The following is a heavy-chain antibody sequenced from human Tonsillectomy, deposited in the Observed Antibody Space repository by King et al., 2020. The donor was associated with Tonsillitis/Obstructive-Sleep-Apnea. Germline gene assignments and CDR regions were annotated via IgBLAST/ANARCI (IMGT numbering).Heavy chain of an antibody. J-gene: IGHJ4*02. D-gene: IGHD1-26*01. CDR1: GGSISSYY. V-gene: IGHV4-59*01. Sequence: QLQESGPGLVKPSETLSLTCTVSGGSISSYYWSWIRQPPGKRLEWIGYIYYSGSTNYNPSLKSRVTISVDTSKNQFSLKLSSVTAAETAVYYCARIPSGVGATGFDYWGQGTLVTASS. CDR3: ARIPSGVGATGFDY. CDR2: IYYSGST.